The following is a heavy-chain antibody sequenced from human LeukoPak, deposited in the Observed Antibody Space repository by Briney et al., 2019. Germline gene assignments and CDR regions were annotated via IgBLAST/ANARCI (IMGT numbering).Heavy chain of an antibody. Sequence: PSETLSLTCAVYGGSFGGYYWSWIRQPPGKGLEWIGEINHSGSTNYNPSLKSRVTISVDTSKNQFSLKLSSVTAADTAVYYCATKYCSSTSCHYFDYWGQGTLVTVSS. J-gene: IGHJ4*02. D-gene: IGHD2-2*01. CDR3: ATKYCSSTSCHYFDY. V-gene: IGHV4-34*01. CDR2: INHSGST. CDR1: GGSFGGYY.